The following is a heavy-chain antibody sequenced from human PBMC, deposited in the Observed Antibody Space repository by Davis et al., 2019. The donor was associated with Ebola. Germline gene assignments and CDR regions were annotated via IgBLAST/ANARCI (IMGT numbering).Heavy chain of an antibody. CDR2: ISGSGGST. CDR1: GFTFSSYA. J-gene: IGHJ3*02. Sequence: PGGSLRLSCAASGFTFSSYAMSWVRQAPGKGLEWVSAISGSGGSTYYADSVKGRFTISRDNSKNTLYLQMNSLGAEDTAVYYCARGVYRYSGSYAFDIWGQGTMVTVSS. V-gene: IGHV3-23*01. CDR3: ARGVYRYSGSYAFDI. D-gene: IGHD1-26*01.